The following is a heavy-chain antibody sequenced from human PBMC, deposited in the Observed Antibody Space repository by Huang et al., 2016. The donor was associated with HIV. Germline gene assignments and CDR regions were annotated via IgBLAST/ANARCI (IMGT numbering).Heavy chain of an antibody. J-gene: IGHJ5*02. CDR2: IYTSGST. CDR3: ARGGELLWFGEPGGWFDP. V-gene: IGHV4-4*07. Sequence: QVQLQESGPGLVKPSETLSLTCTVSGGSISSYYWSWIRQPAGKGLEWIGRIYTSGSTNSTPSRKSRVTMSGDTSKNQFSLKLSSVTAADTAVYYCARGGELLWFGEPGGWFDPWGQGTLVTVSS. D-gene: IGHD3-10*01. CDR1: GGSISSYY.